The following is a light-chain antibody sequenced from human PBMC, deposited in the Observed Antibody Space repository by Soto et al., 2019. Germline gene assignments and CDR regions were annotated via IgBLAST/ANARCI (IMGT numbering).Light chain of an antibody. CDR3: QQYGSSPPYT. Sequence: EIVLTQSPGTLSLSPGERATLSCRASQNVGRNYVAWYQQKPGQAPRLLIFGASGRVTGIPDRFSGSGSGTDFTLTITRLEPEDFALYFCQQYGSSPPYTFGQGTTLEIK. CDR2: GAS. V-gene: IGKV3-20*01. CDR1: QNVGRNY. J-gene: IGKJ2*01.